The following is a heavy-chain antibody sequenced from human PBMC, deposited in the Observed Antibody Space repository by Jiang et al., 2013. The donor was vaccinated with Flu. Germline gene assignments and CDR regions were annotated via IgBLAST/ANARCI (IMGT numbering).Heavy chain of an antibody. CDR2: MSEDGSNK. Sequence: VQLVESGGGVVQPGRSLRLSCAASGFTFSTYAMHWVRQAPGKGLEWVTVMSEDGSNKFYADSVKGRFTISRDNAKNTLYLQMNSLRAEDTAVYYCARDPEETVVVPAAIPKYYYYGMDVWGQGTTVTVSS. CDR1: GFTFSTYA. CDR3: ARDPEETVVVPAAIPKYYYYGMDV. D-gene: IGHD2-2*02. J-gene: IGHJ6*02. V-gene: IGHV3-30-3*01.